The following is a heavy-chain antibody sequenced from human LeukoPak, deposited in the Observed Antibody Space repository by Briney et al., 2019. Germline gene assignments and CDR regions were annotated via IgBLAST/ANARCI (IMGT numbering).Heavy chain of an antibody. Sequence: PGGSLRLSCAASGFTVSSNHMTWVRRAPGKGLEWISYISSSGVHTEYADSVKGRFTISRDNARNSLFLQMNSLRAEDTAVYYCVRDVYDRSGSHWFDPWGQGALVTVSS. CDR3: VRDVYDRSGSHWFDP. J-gene: IGHJ5*02. V-gene: IGHV3-11*06. CDR2: ISSSGVHT. D-gene: IGHD3-22*01. CDR1: GFTVSSNH.